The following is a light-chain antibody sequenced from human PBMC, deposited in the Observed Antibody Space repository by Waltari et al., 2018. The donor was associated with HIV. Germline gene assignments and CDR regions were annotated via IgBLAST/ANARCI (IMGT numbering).Light chain of an antibody. J-gene: IGKJ1*01. V-gene: IGKV1-5*03. CDR1: QSISSW. CDR3: QQYNSYSTWT. Sequence: DIQMTQSPSTLSASVGDRVTITCRARQSISSWLAWYQQKPGKATKPLIDKASSLESGVPSRFSGSGSGTEFTLTISSLQPDDFATYYCQQYNSYSTWTFGQGTKVEIK. CDR2: KAS.